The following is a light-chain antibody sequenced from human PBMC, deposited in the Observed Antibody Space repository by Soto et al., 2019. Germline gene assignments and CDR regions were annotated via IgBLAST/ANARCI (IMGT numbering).Light chain of an antibody. CDR2: EVT. CDR3: CSYAGSRTYVV. V-gene: IGLV2-23*02. J-gene: IGLJ2*01. Sequence: QSVLTQPASVSGSPGQSITISCTGSSSDVGSYNLVSWYQQHPGKAPKLVIYEVTKRPSGVSSRFSASKSGNTASLTISGLQAEDEADYYCCSYAGSRTYVVFGGGTQLTVL. CDR1: SSDVGSYNL.